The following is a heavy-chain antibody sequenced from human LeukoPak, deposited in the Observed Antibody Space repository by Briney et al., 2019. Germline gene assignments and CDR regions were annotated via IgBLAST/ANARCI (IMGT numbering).Heavy chain of an antibody. D-gene: IGHD3-22*01. J-gene: IGHJ1*01. V-gene: IGHV1-8*03. CDR1: GYTFTSYD. CDR3: ARGPYYYDSSGYYYAEYFQX. CDR2: MNPNSGNT. Sequence: GASVKVSCKASGYTFTSYDINWVRQATGQGLEWMGWMNPNSGNTGYAQKFQGRVTITRNTSISTAYMELSSLRSEDTAVYYCARGPYYYDSSGYYYAEYFQXWGQGTLVTVS.